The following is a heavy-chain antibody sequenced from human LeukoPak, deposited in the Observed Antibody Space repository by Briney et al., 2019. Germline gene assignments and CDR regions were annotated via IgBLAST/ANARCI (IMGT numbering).Heavy chain of an antibody. CDR3: ARAPNQLLYLYYFYYMDV. V-gene: IGHV4-61*02. Sequence: SQTLSLTCTVSGGSISSGSYYWSWIRQPAGKGLEWIGRIYTSGSTNYNPSLKSRITISIDTSKNQFSLKLSSVTAADTAVYYCARAPNQLLYLYYFYYMDVWGKGTTVTVSS. J-gene: IGHJ6*03. CDR1: GGSISSGSYY. CDR2: IYTSGST. D-gene: IGHD2-2*02.